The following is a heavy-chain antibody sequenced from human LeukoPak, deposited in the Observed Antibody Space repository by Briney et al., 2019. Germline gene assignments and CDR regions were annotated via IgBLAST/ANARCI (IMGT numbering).Heavy chain of an antibody. J-gene: IGHJ4*02. CDR1: EFTFSDYY. CDR3: ARRLLTGYYEF. CDR2: ISYSGDTI. D-gene: IGHD3-9*01. Sequence: GGSLRLSCAASEFTFSDYYMSWIRQAPGKGLEWVSYISYSGDTIYYADSVKDRFTISRDNAKNSLYLQMSSLRAEDTAVYYCARRLLTGYYEFWGQGTLVTVSS. V-gene: IGHV3-11*04.